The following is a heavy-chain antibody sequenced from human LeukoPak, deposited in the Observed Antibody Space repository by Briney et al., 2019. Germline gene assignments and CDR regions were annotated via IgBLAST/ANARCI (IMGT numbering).Heavy chain of an antibody. D-gene: IGHD3-22*01. CDR3: ARVRNYYDTGGAFDI. V-gene: IGHV1-2*02. Sequence: ASVKVSCKASGHTFTGYYMHWVRQAPGQGLEWMGWINPNSGGTNYAQKFQGRVTMTTDTTTSTAYMELRSLRSDDTAVYYCARVRNYYDTGGAFDIWGQGTMVTVSS. CDR2: INPNSGGT. J-gene: IGHJ3*02. CDR1: GHTFTGYY.